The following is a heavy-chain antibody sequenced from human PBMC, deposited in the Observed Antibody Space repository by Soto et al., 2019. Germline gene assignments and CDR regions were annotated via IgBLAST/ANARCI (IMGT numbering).Heavy chain of an antibody. CDR1: GGSISSSSYY. Sequence: SETLSLTCTFSGGSISSSSYYWGWIRQPPGKGLEWIGSIYYSGSTYYNPSLKSRVTISVDTSKNQFSLKLSSVTAADTAVYYCARRGSGSYYTYWGQGTLVTVSS. D-gene: IGHD1-26*01. CDR2: IYYSGST. CDR3: ARRGSGSYYTY. V-gene: IGHV4-39*01. J-gene: IGHJ4*02.